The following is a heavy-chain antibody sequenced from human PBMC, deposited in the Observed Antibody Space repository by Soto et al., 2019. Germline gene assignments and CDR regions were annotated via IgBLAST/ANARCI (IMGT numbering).Heavy chain of an antibody. V-gene: IGHV1-69*02. D-gene: IGHD3-10*01. Sequence: QVQLVQSGAEVKKPGSSVRLSCTASGDTFSFYTISWVRQAPGQGPEWMGRIIPMVGMADYPQKFQGRVTISADKSTSTDYMVLSSLRSDDAAVYFWATNHGSGITLFDYWGQGTLVTVSS. CDR3: ATNHGSGITLFDY. J-gene: IGHJ4*02. CDR2: IIPMVGMA. CDR1: GDTFSFYT.